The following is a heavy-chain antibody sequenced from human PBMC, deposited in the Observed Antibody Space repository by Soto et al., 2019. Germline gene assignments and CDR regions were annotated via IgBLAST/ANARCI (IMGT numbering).Heavy chain of an antibody. V-gene: IGHV3-23*01. J-gene: IGHJ3*02. D-gene: IGHD3-22*01. Sequence: EVQLLESGGGLVQPGGSLRLSCAASGFTFSRYAMNWVRQAPGKGLEWVSTVHVGGGSTFSAESVKGRFTISRDNSKNTLYLPMNSLRTEDTAVYYCAKGYVYYDTSPSPDAFDIWGQGTKVTVSS. CDR3: AKGYVYYDTSPSPDAFDI. CDR1: GFTFSRYA. CDR2: VHVGGGST.